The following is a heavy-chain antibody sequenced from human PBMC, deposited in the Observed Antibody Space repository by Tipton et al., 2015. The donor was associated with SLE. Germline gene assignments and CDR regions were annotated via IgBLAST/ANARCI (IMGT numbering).Heavy chain of an antibody. V-gene: IGHV3-48*03. CDR1: GFTFSRYS. CDR2: ISSSGSTI. J-gene: IGHJ4*02. Sequence: SLRLSCVVSGFTFSRYSMSWVRQAPGKGLEWVSYISSSGSTIYYADSVKGRFTISRDNAKNSLYLQMNSLRAEDTAVYYCARGALLGYHFDYWGQGTLVTVSS. CDR3: ARGALLGYHFDY. D-gene: IGHD5-18*01.